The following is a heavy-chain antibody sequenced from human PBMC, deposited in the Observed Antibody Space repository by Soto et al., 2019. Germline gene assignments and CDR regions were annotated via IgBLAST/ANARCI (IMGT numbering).Heavy chain of an antibody. CDR3: ARGGRYDSSGATFDI. D-gene: IGHD3-22*01. J-gene: IGHJ3*02. CDR1: GGSITSSGYS. CDR2: IYHHSGST. V-gene: IGHV4-30-2*01. Sequence: QLQLQESGSGLVKPSQTLSLTCVVSGGSITSSGYSWSWIRQPPGKGLEWIGYIYHHSGSTYYHPSLKSRVTISIDTSKNQFSMKLSSVTAADTALYYCARGGRYDSSGATFDIWGQGTLVTVSS.